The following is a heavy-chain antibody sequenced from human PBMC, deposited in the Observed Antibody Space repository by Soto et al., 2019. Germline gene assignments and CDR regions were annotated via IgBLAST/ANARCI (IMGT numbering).Heavy chain of an antibody. D-gene: IGHD3-10*01. V-gene: IGHV1-69*06. J-gene: IGHJ6*02. CDR1: GGTFSSYA. CDR2: IIPIFGTA. CDR3: ARAQGAPSAGSWYFYYYGMDV. Sequence: SVKVSCKASGGTFSSYAISWVRQAPGQGLEWMGGIIPIFGTANYAQKFQGRVTITADKSTSTAYMELSSLRSEDTAVYYCARAQGAPSAGSWYFYYYGMDVWGQGTTVTVSS.